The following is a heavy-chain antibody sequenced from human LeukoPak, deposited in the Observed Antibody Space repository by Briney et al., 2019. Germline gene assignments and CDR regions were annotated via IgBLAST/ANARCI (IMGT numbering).Heavy chain of an antibody. J-gene: IGHJ6*03. D-gene: IGHD6-13*01. CDR1: GFIFSSYG. CDR3: AKDRQQLGGYMDV. Sequence: GGSLRLSCAASGFIFSSYGMHWVRQAPGKGLEWVAFIRYDGSNKYYADSVKGRFTISRDNSKNTLYLQMNSLRAEDTAVYYCAKDRQQLGGYMDVWGKGTTVTVSS. CDR2: IRYDGSNK. V-gene: IGHV3-30*02.